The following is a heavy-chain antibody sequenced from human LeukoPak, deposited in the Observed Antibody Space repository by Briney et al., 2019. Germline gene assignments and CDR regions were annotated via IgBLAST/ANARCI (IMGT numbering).Heavy chain of an antibody. CDR2: INHSGST. CDR1: GGSFSGYY. CDR3: ARGTTKVGYCTNGVCRSRNLNYYMDV. V-gene: IGHV4-34*01. Sequence: SETLSLTCAVYGGSFSGYYWSWIRQPPGKGLEWIGEINHSGSTNYNPSLKSRVTISVDTSKNQFSLKLSSVTAADTAVYYCARGTTKVGYCTNGVCRSRNLNYYMDVWGKGTTVTVSS. D-gene: IGHD2-8*01. J-gene: IGHJ6*03.